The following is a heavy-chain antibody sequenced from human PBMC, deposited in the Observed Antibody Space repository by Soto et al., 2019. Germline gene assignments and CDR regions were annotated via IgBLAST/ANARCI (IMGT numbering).Heavy chain of an antibody. D-gene: IGHD6-13*01. CDR1: GFTFSSYA. Sequence: LSLTCAASGFTFSSYAMSWVRQAPGKGLEWVSAISGSGGSTYYADSVKGRFIISRDNSKNTLYLQMNSLRAEDTAVYYCAKVYDSSSWSYYFDYWGQGTLVTVSS. CDR3: AKVYDSSSWSYYFDY. V-gene: IGHV3-23*01. J-gene: IGHJ4*02. CDR2: ISGSGGST.